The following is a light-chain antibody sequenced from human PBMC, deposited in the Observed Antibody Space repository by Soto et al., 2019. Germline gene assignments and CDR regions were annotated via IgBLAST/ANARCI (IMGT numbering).Light chain of an antibody. CDR3: QQYASYPWT. CDR1: QSLSGW. CDR2: DAF. Sequence: DIQMTQSPPTLSASIGDRVTITCRASQSLSGWLAWYQQTPGKAPKLLISDAFRLESGVPSRFRGSGSGTEFSLTISSLQPGDSATFYCQQYASYPWTFGRGTKVDIK. V-gene: IGKV1-5*01. J-gene: IGKJ1*01.